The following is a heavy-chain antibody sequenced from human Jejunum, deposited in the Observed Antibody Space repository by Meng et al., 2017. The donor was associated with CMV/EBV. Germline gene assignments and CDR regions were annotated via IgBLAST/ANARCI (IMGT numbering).Heavy chain of an antibody. D-gene: IGHD5-12*01. V-gene: IGHV4-4*07. J-gene: IGHJ4*02. CDR2: IYTSGST. CDR3: ARENSGYDY. Sequence: VHLQDSGPGRVKPSSTLPHTCSVSGGPISTYYCTWIRQPAGKGLEWIGRIYTSGSTHYNPSLKSRVTMSVDTSKNQFSLKLSSVTAADTAVYYCARENSGYDYWGQGTLVTVSS. CDR1: GGPISTYY.